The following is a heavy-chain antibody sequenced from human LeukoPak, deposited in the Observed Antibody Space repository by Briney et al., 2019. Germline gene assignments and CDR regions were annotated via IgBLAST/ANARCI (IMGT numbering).Heavy chain of an antibody. CDR1: GGSIGTSAYY. V-gene: IGHV4-31*03. CDR3: ARGRYSYGRNDS. J-gene: IGHJ5*01. CDR2: ISDSGST. D-gene: IGHD3-16*02. Sequence: PSQTLSLTCTVSGGSIGTSAYYWNWIRQHPGKGLEWIGFISDSGSTLYNPSLKSRVTISSDTSKDQFSLKLTSVTAADMAVYYCARGRYSYGRNDSWGQGTLVIVSS.